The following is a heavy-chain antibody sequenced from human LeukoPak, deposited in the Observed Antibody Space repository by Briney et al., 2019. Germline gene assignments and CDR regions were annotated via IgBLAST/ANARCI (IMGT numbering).Heavy chain of an antibody. CDR3: AKGLWGAYYYGMDV. J-gene: IGHJ6*02. Sequence: AGRSLRLSCAASGFTFSSYGIHWVRQAPGKGLEWVAVISNDGTNKVYADSVKGRFTISRDNSKNTLYLQLDSLRADDTAVYFCAKGLWGAYYYGMDVWGQGTTVTVSS. V-gene: IGHV3-30*18. D-gene: IGHD3-16*01. CDR2: ISNDGTNK. CDR1: GFTFSSYG.